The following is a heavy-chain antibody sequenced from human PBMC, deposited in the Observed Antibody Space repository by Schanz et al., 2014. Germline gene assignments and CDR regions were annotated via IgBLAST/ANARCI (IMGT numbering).Heavy chain of an antibody. CDR3: ARETTIITGGAFDV. J-gene: IGHJ3*01. D-gene: IGHD3-9*01. Sequence: QVQLVQSGGEVKKPGASATVSCKASGYSFTTYGLNWVRQAPGQGLEWMGIINPSGGSTSYAQKFQGRVTMTRDTSTSTVYMELSSLRSEDTAVYYCARETTIITGGAFDVWGQGTMVTVSS. CDR1: GYSFTTYG. V-gene: IGHV1-46*01. CDR2: INPSGGST.